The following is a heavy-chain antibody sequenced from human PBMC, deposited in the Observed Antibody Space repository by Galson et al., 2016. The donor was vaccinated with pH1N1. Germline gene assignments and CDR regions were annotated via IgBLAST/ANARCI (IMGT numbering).Heavy chain of an antibody. CDR3: AGHLFSSSESPFEY. J-gene: IGHJ4*02. CDR1: GFTFSHYW. V-gene: IGHV3-7*01. Sequence: SLRLSCAASGFTFSHYWMSWVRQAPGKGLEWVANIKENGSEKYYLDYGKGRFTISRDNAKHSVSLQRDSLRAAHTSVYYCAGHLFSSSESPFEYWGQGAQVTVSS. CDR2: IKENGSEK.